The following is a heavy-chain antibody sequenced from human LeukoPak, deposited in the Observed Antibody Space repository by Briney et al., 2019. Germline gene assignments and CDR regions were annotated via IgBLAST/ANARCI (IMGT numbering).Heavy chain of an antibody. V-gene: IGHV3-43*02. CDR3: AKDITPRDAQLWFGYYYGMDV. D-gene: IGHD5-18*01. CDR2: ISGDGGST. CDR1: GFTFDDYA. J-gene: IGHJ6*02. Sequence: GGSLRLSCAASGFTFDDYAMHWVRQAPGKGLEWVSIISGDGGSTYYADSVKGRFTISRDNSKNSLYLQMNSLRTEDTALYYCAKDITPRDAQLWFGYYYGMDVWGQGTTVTVSS.